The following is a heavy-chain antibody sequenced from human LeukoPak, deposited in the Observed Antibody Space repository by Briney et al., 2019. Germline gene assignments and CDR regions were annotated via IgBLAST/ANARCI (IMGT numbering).Heavy chain of an antibody. D-gene: IGHD2-2*01. CDR1: GGSISSSNW. CDR2: IYHSGST. J-gene: IGHJ5*02. V-gene: IGHV4-4*02. Sequence: SETLSLTCAVSGGSISSSNWWSWVRQPPGKGLEWIGEIYHSGSTNYNPSLKSRVTISVDKSKNQFSLKLSSVTAADTAVYYCARGGYCSSTSCLSWFDPWGQGTLVTVSS. CDR3: ARGGYCSSTSCLSWFDP.